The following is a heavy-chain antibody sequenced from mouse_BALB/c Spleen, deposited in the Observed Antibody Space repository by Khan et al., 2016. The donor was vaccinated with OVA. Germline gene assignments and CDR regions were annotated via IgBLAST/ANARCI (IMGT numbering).Heavy chain of an antibody. J-gene: IGHJ4*01. V-gene: IGHV2-6-4*01. D-gene: IGHD2-14*01. CDR2: IWGGGGT. CDR3: ARAYYRYDGYDAMDY. CDR1: GFSLSRYN. Sequence: VQLQESGPGLVAPSQSLSITCTVSGFSLSRYNIHWVRQPPGKGLEWLGMIWGGGGTDYNSTLKSRLSISKDNSTSQVFLKMNRLQTDDSAKYYCARAYYRYDGYDAMDYWGQGTSVTVSS.